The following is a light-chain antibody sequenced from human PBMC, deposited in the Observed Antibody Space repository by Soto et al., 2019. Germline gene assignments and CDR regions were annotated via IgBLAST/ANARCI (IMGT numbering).Light chain of an antibody. J-gene: IGKJ1*01. Sequence: DIQMTQSPSSLSASVGDRVTITCRASQGISNNLAWYQQKPGKVPRLLIYGASTLQSGVPSRFSGSGSGTDFTLTISSRKHEDDATYYCQKYDSAPLTFGQGAKVEFK. V-gene: IGKV1-27*01. CDR1: QGISNN. CDR2: GAS. CDR3: QKYDSAPLT.